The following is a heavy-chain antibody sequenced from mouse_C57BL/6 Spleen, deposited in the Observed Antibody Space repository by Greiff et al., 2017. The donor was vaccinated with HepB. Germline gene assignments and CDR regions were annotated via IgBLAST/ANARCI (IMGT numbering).Heavy chain of an antibody. CDR3: ATTGNSNYPAWFAY. J-gene: IGHJ3*01. V-gene: IGHV1-64*01. D-gene: IGHD2-5*01. CDR1: GYTFTSYW. Sequence: QVQLQQPGAELVKPGASVKLSCKASGYTFTSYWMHWVKQRPGQGLEWIGMIHPNSGSTNYNEKFKSKATLTVDKSSSTAYMQLSSLTSEDSAVYYCATTGNSNYPAWFAYWGQGTLVTVSA. CDR2: IHPNSGST.